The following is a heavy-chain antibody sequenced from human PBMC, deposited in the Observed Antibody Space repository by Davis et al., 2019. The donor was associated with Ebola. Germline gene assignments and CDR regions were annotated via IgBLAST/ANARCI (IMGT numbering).Heavy chain of an antibody. D-gene: IGHD2-8*02. CDR3: AKRSFSTGYYGMDV. J-gene: IGHJ6*02. CDR1: GFTFSSYD. Sequence: PGGSLRLSCAASGFTFSSYDMNWIRQAPGKGLEWVSTIGDTGSGTYYADSVKGRFTISRDNSKNTLYLQMNSLRVEDTAVYYCAKRSFSTGYYGMDVWGQGTTVTVSS. CDR2: IGDTGSGT. V-gene: IGHV3-23*01.